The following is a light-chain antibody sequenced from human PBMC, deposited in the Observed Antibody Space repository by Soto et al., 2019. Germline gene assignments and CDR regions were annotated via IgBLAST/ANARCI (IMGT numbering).Light chain of an antibody. V-gene: IGKV3-20*01. CDR2: GTS. Sequence: EIVLTQSPGTLSLSPGERATLSCRASQSVSSSFLAWYQQKPGQPPRLLMYGTSSRATGIPDRFIGSGSGTDFTLTISRLEPEDFAVYSCQQYGSSPPWTFGQGTKVEIK. CDR3: QQYGSSPPWT. CDR1: QSVSSSF. J-gene: IGKJ1*01.